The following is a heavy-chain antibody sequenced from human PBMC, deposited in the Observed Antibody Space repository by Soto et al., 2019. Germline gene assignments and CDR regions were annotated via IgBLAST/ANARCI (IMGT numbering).Heavy chain of an antibody. CDR3: SSCRLGRSFTGSTYIYYYYGMDC. J-gene: IGHJ6*02. CDR2: IIPIFGTA. V-gene: IGHV1-69*13. D-gene: IGHD3-10*01. Sequence: PVKVYCPSSGGTFSSYAISWVRQAPGQGLEWMGGIIPIFGTANYAQKFQGRVTITADESTSTAYMELSSLRSEDTAVYSCSSCRLGRSFTGSTYIYYYYGMDCRCPATTGTVSS. CDR1: GGTFSSYA.